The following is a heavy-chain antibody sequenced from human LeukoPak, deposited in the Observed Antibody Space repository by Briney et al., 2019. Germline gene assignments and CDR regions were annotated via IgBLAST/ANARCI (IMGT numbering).Heavy chain of an antibody. Sequence: SVKVSCKASGYTFTGYYMHWVRQAPGQGLEWMGGIIPIFGTANYAQKFQGRVTITTDESTSTAYMELSSLRSEDTAVYYCARDSEYSYGYGGFDYWGQGTLVTVSS. CDR3: ARDSEYSYGYGGFDY. J-gene: IGHJ4*02. V-gene: IGHV1-69*05. CDR1: GYTFTGYY. CDR2: IIPIFGTA. D-gene: IGHD5-18*01.